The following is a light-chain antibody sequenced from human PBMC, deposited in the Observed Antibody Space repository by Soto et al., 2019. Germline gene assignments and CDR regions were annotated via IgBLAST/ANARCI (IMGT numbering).Light chain of an antibody. Sequence: EIVMTQSPATLSVSPGERATLSCRASQSVSDNLAWYQQKPGQAPRLLIYGASTRATGIPARFSGSGSGTEFTLTISSLQSEDFAVYFCQQYSIWPVYTFGQGTKLEIK. J-gene: IGKJ2*01. CDR1: QSVSDN. CDR3: QQYSIWPVYT. V-gene: IGKV3-15*01. CDR2: GAS.